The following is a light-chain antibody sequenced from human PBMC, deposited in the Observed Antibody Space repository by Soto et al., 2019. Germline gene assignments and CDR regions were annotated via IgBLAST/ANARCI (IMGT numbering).Light chain of an antibody. CDR2: DAY. Sequence: EVVLTQSPVTLSLSPGERATLSCRASQSFRGLLAWYQQKPGQAPRLLIYDAYNRATGIPPRFSGSGSGTDFTLTISSLEHEDSVVYYRQQSHMWPITFCPWPRLESK. CDR1: QSFRGL. J-gene: IGKJ5*01. V-gene: IGKV3-11*01. CDR3: QQSHMWPIT.